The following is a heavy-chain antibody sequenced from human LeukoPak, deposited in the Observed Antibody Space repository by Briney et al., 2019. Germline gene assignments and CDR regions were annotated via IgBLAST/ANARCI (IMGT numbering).Heavy chain of an antibody. J-gene: IGHJ3*02. Sequence: SETLSLTCTVSGGSTSSSSYYWGWIRQPPGKGLESIGSIYYSGSTYYNPSLKSRVTISVDTSKNQFSLKLSSVTAADTAVYYCASPTSVVPPDAFDIWGQGTMVTVSS. CDR1: GGSTSSSSYY. CDR2: IYYSGST. D-gene: IGHD2-15*01. V-gene: IGHV4-39*01. CDR3: ASPTSVVPPDAFDI.